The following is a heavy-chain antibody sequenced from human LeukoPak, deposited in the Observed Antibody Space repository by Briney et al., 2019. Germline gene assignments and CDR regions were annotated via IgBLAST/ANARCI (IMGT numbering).Heavy chain of an antibody. D-gene: IGHD3-10*02. CDR1: GFTFSSYA. V-gene: IGHV3-23*01. CDR2: ISGSGGST. Sequence: PGGSLRLSCAASGFTFSSYAMSWVRQAPGKGLECVSAISGSGGSTSYADSVRGRFTISRDNAKNPLHLQKHSLRAEDPAVYYCAELGITMIGGVWGKGTTVTIAS. CDR3: AELGITMIGGV. J-gene: IGHJ6*04.